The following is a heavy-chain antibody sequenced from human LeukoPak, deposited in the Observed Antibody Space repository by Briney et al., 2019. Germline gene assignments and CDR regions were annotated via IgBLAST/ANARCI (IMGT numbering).Heavy chain of an antibody. CDR2: IDPDDCDT. V-gene: IGHV5-51*01. CDR1: GYSLHNYR. CDR3: ARRYCSGRNCYYFDY. D-gene: IGHD2-15*01. J-gene: IGHJ4*02. Sequence: GESLKTSLNGFGYSLHNYRIGLVRQMPRKGLELILNIDPDDCDTRYSPSFQGQVTISADKSISTAYLQWSSLKASDTAMYYCARRYCSGRNCYYFDYWGQGTLVTVSS.